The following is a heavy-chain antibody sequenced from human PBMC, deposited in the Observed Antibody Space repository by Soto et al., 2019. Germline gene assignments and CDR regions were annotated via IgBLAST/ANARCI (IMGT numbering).Heavy chain of an antibody. J-gene: IGHJ4*02. Sequence: QVQLQESGPVLVKPSGTLSLTCAVSGGSISSSNWWSWVRQPPGKGLEWIGEIYHSGSTNYNPSHTRRVTISVDKSRNQFSLKLSSVTAADTAVYYCARRWGEGRVDYWGQGTLVTVSS. V-gene: IGHV4-4*02. D-gene: IGHD3-10*01. CDR1: GGSISSSNW. CDR3: ARRWGEGRVDY. CDR2: IYHSGST.